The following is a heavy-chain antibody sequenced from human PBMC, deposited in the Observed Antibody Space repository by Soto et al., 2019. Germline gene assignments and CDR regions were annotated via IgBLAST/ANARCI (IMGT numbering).Heavy chain of an antibody. CDR3: ARVTYGDYVLGPSYYFYMXV. V-gene: IGHV4-59*01. D-gene: IGHD4-17*01. CDR2: IYYSGST. Sequence: LSLTCSVSGGSISSYYWSGIRQPPGKGLEWIGYIYYSGSTNYNPSLKSRVTISVDTSKNQFSLKLSSVTAADTAVYYCARVTYGDYVLGPSYYFYMXVWGKATTIXVSS. CDR1: GGSISSYY. J-gene: IGHJ6*03.